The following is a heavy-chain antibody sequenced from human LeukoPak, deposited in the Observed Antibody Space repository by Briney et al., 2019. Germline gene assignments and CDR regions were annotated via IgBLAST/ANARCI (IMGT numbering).Heavy chain of an antibody. Sequence: GGSLRLSCAASGFTFSSYAMHWVRQAPGKGLEWVAVISYDGSNKYYADSVKGRFTISRDNSKNTLYPQMNSLRAEDTAVYYCARVRSSGWYVVDYWGQGTLVTVSS. V-gene: IGHV3-30-3*01. CDR1: GFTFSSYA. J-gene: IGHJ4*02. CDR2: ISYDGSNK. D-gene: IGHD6-19*01. CDR3: ARVRSSGWYVVDY.